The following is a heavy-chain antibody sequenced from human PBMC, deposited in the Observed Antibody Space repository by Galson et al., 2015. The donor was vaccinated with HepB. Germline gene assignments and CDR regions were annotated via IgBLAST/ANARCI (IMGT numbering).Heavy chain of an antibody. Sequence: SLRLSCAASGFTFSSYAMSWVRQAPGKGLEWVSAISGSGGSTYYADSVKGRFTISRDNSKNTLYLQMNSLRAEDTAVYYCAKEQLITMIVVVNERDFQHWGQGTLVTVSS. CDR3: AKEQLITMIVVVNERDFQH. V-gene: IGHV3-23*01. J-gene: IGHJ1*01. CDR2: ISGSGGST. D-gene: IGHD3-22*01. CDR1: GFTFSSYA.